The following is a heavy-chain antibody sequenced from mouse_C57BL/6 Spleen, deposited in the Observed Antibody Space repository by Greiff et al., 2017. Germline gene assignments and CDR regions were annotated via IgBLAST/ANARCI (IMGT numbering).Heavy chain of an antibody. J-gene: IGHJ2*01. V-gene: IGHV1-64*01. Sequence: QVQLQQPGAELVKPGASVKLSCKASGYTFTSYWMHWVKQRPGQGLEWIGMIHPNSGSTNYNQKFKGKATLTVDQSSSTAYMQLNSLTSEDSAVYYCASLYGSSLAHFDYWGQGTTLTVSS. D-gene: IGHD1-1*01. CDR3: ASLYGSSLAHFDY. CDR2: IHPNSGST. CDR1: GYTFTSYW.